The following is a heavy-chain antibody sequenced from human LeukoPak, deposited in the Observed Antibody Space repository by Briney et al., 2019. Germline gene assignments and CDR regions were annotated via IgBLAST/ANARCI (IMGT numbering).Heavy chain of an antibody. CDR3: ARDLYSSSWYSDY. CDR1: GGSISSSSYY. J-gene: IGHJ4*02. Sequence: SETLSLTCTVSGGSISSSSYYWGWIRQPPGKGLEWIGSIYYSGSTYYNPSLKSRVTISVDTSKNQFSLKLSSVTAADTAVYYCARDLYSSSWYSDYWGQGTLVTVSS. CDR2: IYYSGST. D-gene: IGHD6-13*01. V-gene: IGHV4-39*07.